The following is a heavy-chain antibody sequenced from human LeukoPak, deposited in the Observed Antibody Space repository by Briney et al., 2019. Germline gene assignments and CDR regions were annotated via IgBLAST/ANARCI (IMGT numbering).Heavy chain of an antibody. CDR3: AREGTVTPYNFDY. D-gene: IGHD4-17*01. CDR2: ISGSSGII. Sequence: PGRSLRLSCAASGFTFNTYTMNWVRQAPGKGLEWVSYISGSSGIIDYADSVRGRFTISRDNAKNSVYLQMNSLRAEDTAVYYCAREGTVTPYNFDYWGQGTLVTVSS. V-gene: IGHV3-48*04. CDR1: GFTFNTYT. J-gene: IGHJ4*02.